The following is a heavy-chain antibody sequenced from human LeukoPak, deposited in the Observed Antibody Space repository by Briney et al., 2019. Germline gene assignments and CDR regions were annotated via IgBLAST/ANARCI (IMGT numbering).Heavy chain of an antibody. J-gene: IGHJ4*02. CDR2: INPNSGGT. V-gene: IGHV1-2*02. D-gene: IGHD2-2*01. Sequence: ASVKVSCKASGYTFTSYGISWVRQAPGQGLEWMGWINPNSGGTNYAQKFQGRVTMTRDTSISTAYMELSRLRSDDTAVYYCARDSTTVVVPAALPYYRGQGTLVTVSS. CDR1: GYTFTSYG. CDR3: ARDSTTVVVPAALPYY.